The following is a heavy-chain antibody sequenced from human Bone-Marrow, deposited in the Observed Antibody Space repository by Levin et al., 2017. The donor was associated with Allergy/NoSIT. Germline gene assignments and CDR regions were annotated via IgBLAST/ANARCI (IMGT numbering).Heavy chain of an antibody. CDR2: IYYSGST. J-gene: IGHJ5*02. Sequence: SQTLSLTCTVSGGSISSGGYYWSWIRQHPGKGLEWIGYIYYSGSTYYNPSLKSRVTISVDTSKNQFSLKLSSVTAADTAVYYCAREGPPGYCSSTSCYSFNWFDPWGQGTLVTVSS. CDR3: AREGPPGYCSSTSCYSFNWFDP. CDR1: GGSISSGGYY. D-gene: IGHD2-2*01. V-gene: IGHV4-31*03.